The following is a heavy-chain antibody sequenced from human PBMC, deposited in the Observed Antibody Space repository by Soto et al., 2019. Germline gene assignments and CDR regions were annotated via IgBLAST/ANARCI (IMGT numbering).Heavy chain of an antibody. CDR1: GYSFTSYW. D-gene: IGHD2-21*02. J-gene: IGHJ3*02. CDR3: ARSPDIVVVTAPGAFDI. V-gene: IGHV5-51*01. CDR2: IYPGDSDT. Sequence: GESLKISCKGSGYSFTSYWIGWVRQMPGKGLEWMGIIYPGDSDTRYSPSFQGQVTISADKSISTAYLQWSSLKASDTAMYYCARSPDIVVVTAPGAFDIWGQGTMVTVSS.